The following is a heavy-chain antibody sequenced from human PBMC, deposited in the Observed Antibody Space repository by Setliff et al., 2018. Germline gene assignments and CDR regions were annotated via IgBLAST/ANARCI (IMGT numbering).Heavy chain of an antibody. Sequence: GGSLRLSCAAFGFTLRTYNMHWVRHAPGKGLEWVSAITDDGGTTHYAGSVKGRFTIARDNSNSTLYLQMNSLRVEDTALYYCAKSSGSSSSTNLEYLGPGTLVTVSS. J-gene: IGHJ4*02. D-gene: IGHD6-6*01. CDR2: ITDDGGTT. CDR3: AKSSGSSSSTNLEY. V-gene: IGHV3-23*01. CDR1: GFTLRTYN.